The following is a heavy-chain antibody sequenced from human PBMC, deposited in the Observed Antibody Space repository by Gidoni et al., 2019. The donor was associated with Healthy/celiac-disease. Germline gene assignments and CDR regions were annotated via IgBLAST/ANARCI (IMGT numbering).Heavy chain of an antibody. CDR3: ARGPSGYCSGGSCYSYYFDY. V-gene: IGHV4-34*01. Sequence: QVQLQQWGAGLLKPSETLSLTCAVYGGSFSGDYWSWIRQPPGKGLEWIGEINHSGSTNYNPSLKSRVTISVDTSKNQFSLKLSSVTAADTAVYYCARGPSGYCSGGSCYSYYFDYWGQGTLVTVSS. CDR1: GGSFSGDY. D-gene: IGHD2-15*01. J-gene: IGHJ4*02. CDR2: INHSGST.